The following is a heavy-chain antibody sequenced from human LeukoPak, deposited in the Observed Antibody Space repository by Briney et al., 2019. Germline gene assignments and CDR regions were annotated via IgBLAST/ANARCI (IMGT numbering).Heavy chain of an antibody. CDR1: GFTLSSYA. V-gene: IGHV3-30-3*01. CDR3: GRGGDPASRDLGY. Sequence: AGGSLRLSCAASGFTLSSYAMHWVRRAPGKGLEWVAAISYDGSNKYYADSVKGRFTISRDNSKNTLYLQMNSLRAEVTAVYYCGRGGDPASRDLGYRGQRTPVTVSS. J-gene: IGHJ4*02. CDR2: ISYDGSNK. D-gene: IGHD5-24*01.